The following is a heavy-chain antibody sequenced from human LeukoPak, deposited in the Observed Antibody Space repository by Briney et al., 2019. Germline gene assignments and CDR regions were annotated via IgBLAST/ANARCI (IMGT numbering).Heavy chain of an antibody. CDR2: VYSGGTT. D-gene: IGHD3-3*01. J-gene: IGHJ4*02. CDR3: ASLEGGPSDGR. Sequence: GGSLRLSCEVSGFPVKSRYMTWVRQPPGKGLECVAVVYSGGTTYHIDSVKGRFTISRDISKSTMYLEMKNLRVEDTATYYCASLEGGPSDGRWGQGTLVIVSS. CDR1: GFPVKSRY. V-gene: IGHV3-53*01.